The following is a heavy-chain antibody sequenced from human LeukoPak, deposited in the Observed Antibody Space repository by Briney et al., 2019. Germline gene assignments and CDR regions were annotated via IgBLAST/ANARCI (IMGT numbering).Heavy chain of an antibody. CDR3: ARKGYSYGGFDY. D-gene: IGHD5-18*01. Sequence: PGGSLRLSCAASGFTFNIYNMNWVRQAPGKGLEWVAVISYDGSNKYYADSVKGRFTISRDNAKNSLYLQMNSLRAEDTAVYYCARKGYSYGGFDYWGQGTLVTVSS. CDR2: ISYDGSNK. CDR1: GFTFNIYN. V-gene: IGHV3-30*03. J-gene: IGHJ4*02.